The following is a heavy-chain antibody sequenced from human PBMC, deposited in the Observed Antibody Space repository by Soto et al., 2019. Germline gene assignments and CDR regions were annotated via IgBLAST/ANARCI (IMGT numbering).Heavy chain of an antibody. CDR2: IIPIFGTA. CDR3: ARDLGYYDSSGSQTDY. V-gene: IGHV1-69*06. CDR1: GGTFSSYA. D-gene: IGHD3-22*01. J-gene: IGHJ4*02. Sequence: GASVKVSCKASGGTFSSYAISCVRQAPGQGLEWMGGIIPIFGTANYAQKFQGRVTITADKSTSTAYMELSSLRSEDTAVYYCARDLGYYDSSGSQTDYWGQGTLVTVSS.